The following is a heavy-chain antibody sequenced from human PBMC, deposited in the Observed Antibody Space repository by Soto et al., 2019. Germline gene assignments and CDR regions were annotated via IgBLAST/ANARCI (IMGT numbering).Heavy chain of an antibody. D-gene: IGHD3-10*01. Sequence: SETLSLTCTVSGGSISSYYWSWIRQPPGKGLEWIGYIYYSGSTNYNPSLKSRVTISVDTSKNQFSLKLSSVTAADTAVYYCARGVLLWFGETYSYYFDYWGQGTLVTVSS. V-gene: IGHV4-59*01. CDR2: IYYSGST. CDR3: ARGVLLWFGETYSYYFDY. CDR1: GGSISSYY. J-gene: IGHJ4*02.